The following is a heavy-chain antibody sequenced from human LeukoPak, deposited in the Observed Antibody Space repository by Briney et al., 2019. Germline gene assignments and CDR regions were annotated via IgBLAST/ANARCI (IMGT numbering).Heavy chain of an antibody. V-gene: IGHV6-1*01. CDR1: GDSVSSYNAA. CDR2: TYSRSKWYD. D-gene: IGHD5-18*01. J-gene: IGHJ4*02. CDR3: ARTHTTMDTSFDY. Sequence: SQTLSLTCAISGDSVSSYNAAWHWIRQFPSGGLEWLGRTYSRSKWYDEYALSVKGRITINPDTSKNQFSLHLNSVTPEDTAVYYCARTHTTMDTSFDYWGQGTLVIVSS.